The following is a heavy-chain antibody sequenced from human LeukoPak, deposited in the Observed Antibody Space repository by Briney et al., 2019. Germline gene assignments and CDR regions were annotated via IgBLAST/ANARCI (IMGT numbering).Heavy chain of an antibody. V-gene: IGHV3-23*01. J-gene: IGHJ4*02. CDR1: GFTFSSYA. CDR2: ISGSGGST. D-gene: IGHD6-19*01. Sequence: GGSLRLSCAASGFTFSSYAMSWIRQAPGKGLEWVSAISGSGGSTYYADSVKGRFTISRDNSKNTLYLQMNSLRAEDTAVYYCANDLAVAGIDYWGQGTLVTVSS. CDR3: ANDLAVAGIDY.